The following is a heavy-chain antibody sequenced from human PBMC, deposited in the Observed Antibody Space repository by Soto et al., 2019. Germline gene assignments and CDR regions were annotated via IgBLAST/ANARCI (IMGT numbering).Heavy chain of an antibody. CDR2: ISYDGSNK. CDR3: ASAASRTVAATYY. CDR1: GFTFSSYA. J-gene: IGHJ4*02. V-gene: IGHV3-30-3*01. D-gene: IGHD6-19*01. Sequence: VQLVESGGGVVQPGRSLRLSCAASGFTFSSYAMHWVRQAPGKGLEWVAVISYDGSNKYYADSVKGRFTISRDNSKNTLYLQMNSLRAEDTAVYYCASAASRTVAATYYWGQGTLVTVSS.